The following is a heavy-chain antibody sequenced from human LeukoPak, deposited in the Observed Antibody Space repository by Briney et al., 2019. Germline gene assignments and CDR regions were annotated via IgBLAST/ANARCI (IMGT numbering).Heavy chain of an antibody. V-gene: IGHV4-61*02. D-gene: IGHD3-3*01. CDR1: GVSISSGRYY. Sequence: SQTLSLTCTVSGVSISSGRYYWGWLRQPAGKGLEWIGRIYTSGSTNYNPSLRRPSTITVDTSKNQFSLKMSSVTAADTAVYYCARDSTPVLRFLEWLPAYYYYYGMDVWGQGTTVTVSS. CDR2: IYTSGST. J-gene: IGHJ6*02. CDR3: ARDSTPVLRFLEWLPAYYYYYGMDV.